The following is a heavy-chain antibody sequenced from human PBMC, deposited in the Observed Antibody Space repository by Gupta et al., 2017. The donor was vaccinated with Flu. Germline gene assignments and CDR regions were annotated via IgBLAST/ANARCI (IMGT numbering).Heavy chain of an antibody. CDR1: SYT. V-gene: IGHV1-69*06. J-gene: IGHJ4*02. CDR3: AGQLGTWGYNGADY. D-gene: IGHD2-8*01. Sequence: SYTVSWVRQAPGQGLEWMGGFIPLSDTTNYAQKLQGRVTITADKYTNTGAMELSSLTSGDTAIYYCAGQLGTWGYNGADYWGQGTLVTVSS. CDR2: FIPLSDTT.